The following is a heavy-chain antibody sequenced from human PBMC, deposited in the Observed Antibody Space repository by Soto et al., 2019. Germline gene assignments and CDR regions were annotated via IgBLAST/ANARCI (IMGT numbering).Heavy chain of an antibody. Sequence: EVQLLESGGGWVQPGGSLRLSCAASGFTFSSYAMSWVRQAPGKGLEWVSVISGSGDSTYYADSVKGRFTISRDNSKNSLYLQMSSLRAEDTAVYYCARRGSGSYYDYWGQGTLVTVSS. CDR2: ISGSGDST. V-gene: IGHV3-23*01. D-gene: IGHD1-26*01. CDR3: ARRGSGSYYDY. CDR1: GFTFSSYA. J-gene: IGHJ4*02.